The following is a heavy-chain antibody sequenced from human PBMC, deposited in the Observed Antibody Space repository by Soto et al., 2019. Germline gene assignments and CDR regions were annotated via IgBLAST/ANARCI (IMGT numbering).Heavy chain of an antibody. D-gene: IGHD4-17*01. J-gene: IGHJ4*02. CDR1: GGSISSGYYY. CDR2: IYHSGST. Sequence: SETLSLTCTVSGGSISSGYYYWSWIRQPPGKGLEWIGYIYHSGSTYYNPSLKSRVTISVDTSKNQFSLKLSSVTAADTAVYYCARGGAVTSMDYWGQGTLVTVSS. V-gene: IGHV4-30-4*01. CDR3: ARGGAVTSMDY.